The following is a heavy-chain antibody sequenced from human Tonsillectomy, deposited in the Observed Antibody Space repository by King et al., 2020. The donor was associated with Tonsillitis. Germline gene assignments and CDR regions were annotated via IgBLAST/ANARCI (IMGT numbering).Heavy chain of an antibody. CDR3: VIGGTSDYVDY. J-gene: IGHJ4*02. CDR1: GFTFSSYS. CDR2: ISTSSNFI. Sequence: VQLVESGGGLVKPGGSLRLSCAASGFTFSSYSMSWVRQAPGKGLEWVASISTSSNFIYYADSVKGRFTISRDNAKNSLYLQMNSLRVEDTAVYYCVIGGTSDYVDYWGRGTLVTVSS. D-gene: IGHD4-23*01. V-gene: IGHV3-21*01.